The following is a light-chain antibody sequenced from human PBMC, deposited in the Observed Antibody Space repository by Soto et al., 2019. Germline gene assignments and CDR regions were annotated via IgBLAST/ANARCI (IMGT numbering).Light chain of an antibody. CDR1: SGHSPYI. CDR3: ETWYSNTHKV. CDR2: LDRSGSY. V-gene: IGLV4-60*02. Sequence: QSVLTQSSSASASLGSSVKLTCILSSGHSPYIIAWHQQQPGKAPRFLMTLDRSGSYNRGSGVPDRFSGSSSGADRYLTISNLQFEDEGDYYCETWYSNTHKVFGGGTKLTVL. J-gene: IGLJ3*02.